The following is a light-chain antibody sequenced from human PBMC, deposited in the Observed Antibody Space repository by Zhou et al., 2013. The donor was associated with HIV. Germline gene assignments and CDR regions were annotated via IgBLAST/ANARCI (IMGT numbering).Light chain of an antibody. V-gene: IGKV3-20*01. J-gene: IGKJ4*01. CDR3: QQYDVSPLT. CDR2: GAS. Sequence: EIVLTQSPVTLSLSPGERATLSCRASQTVNNNYLAWYQQMPGQAPRLLIYGASTTATGIPDRFSGSGSGTDFTLTINRLEPEDFAVYFCQQYDVSPLTFGGGTKV. CDR1: QTVNNNY.